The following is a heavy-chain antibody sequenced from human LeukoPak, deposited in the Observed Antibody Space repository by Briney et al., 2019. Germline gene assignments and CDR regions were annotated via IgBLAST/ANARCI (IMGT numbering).Heavy chain of an antibody. CDR2: MNPNSGNT. D-gene: IGHD6-13*01. CDR1: GYTFTSYD. J-gene: IGHJ3*02. V-gene: IGHV1-8*01. CDR3: ARDSTAAHAAFDI. Sequence: ASVKVSCKASGYTFTSYDINWVRQATGQGLEWMGWMNPNSGNTGYAQKLQGRVTMTTDTSTSTAYMELRSLRSDDTAVYYCARDSTAAHAAFDIWGQGTMVTVSS.